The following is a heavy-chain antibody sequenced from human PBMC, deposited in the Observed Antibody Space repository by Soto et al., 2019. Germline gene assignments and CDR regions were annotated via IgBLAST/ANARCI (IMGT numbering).Heavy chain of an antibody. CDR3: AKGAPTGTFFDY. V-gene: IGHV3-15*01. D-gene: IGHD3-10*01. J-gene: IGHJ4*02. CDR2: IRTKTDDEAT. CDR1: GFTFNYAW. Sequence: EVQLVESGGGLVKPGEPLRLSCTASGFTFNYAWMSWVRQAPGKGLEWVARIRTKTDDEATDYAAPVKGRFSVSRDDLKNRVHLQLNSLKPEDTAVYYCAKGAPTGTFFDYWGQGILVTVSS.